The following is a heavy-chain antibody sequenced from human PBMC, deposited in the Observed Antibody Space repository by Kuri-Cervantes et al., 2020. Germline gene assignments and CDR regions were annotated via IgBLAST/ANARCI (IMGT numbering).Heavy chain of an antibody. CDR1: GFTFDDYG. D-gene: IGHD3-10*01. CDR3: ARGAGEAEFDY. CDR2: IDQDGGNQ. Sequence: GGSLRLSCAASGFTFDDYGMSWVRQAPGKGLEWVANIDQDGGNQYYVDSVKGRFTISRDNAKNSLFLQMNRLRAEDTAVYYCARGAGEAEFDYWGQGTLVTVSS. J-gene: IGHJ4*02. V-gene: IGHV3-7*04.